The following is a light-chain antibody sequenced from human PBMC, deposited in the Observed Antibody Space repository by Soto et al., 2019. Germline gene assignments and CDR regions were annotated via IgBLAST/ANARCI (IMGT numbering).Light chain of an antibody. CDR2: EVF. CDR1: SSDVGSCGY. Sequence: QSALTQPPSASGSPGQSVTISCTGTSSDVGSCGYVSWYQQRPGKAPKLVIYEVFKRPSGVPDRFSGAKSGNTASLTVSGLQAEDEADYYCTSCTSNYDLIFGGGTKVTVL. V-gene: IGLV2-8*01. CDR3: TSCTSNYDLI. J-gene: IGLJ2*01.